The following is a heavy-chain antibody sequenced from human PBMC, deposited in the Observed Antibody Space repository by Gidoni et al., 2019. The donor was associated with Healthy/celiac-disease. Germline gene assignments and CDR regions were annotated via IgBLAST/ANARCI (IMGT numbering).Heavy chain of an antibody. J-gene: IGHJ4*02. Sequence: QVQLQESGLGLVKPSQPLSLTCTGSGGSISSGSYYWSWPRQPAGKGLEWIGRIYTSGITNYNPSLKSEVTMSVDTSKNQFSLKLSSVTAADTAVYYCAGGSDHPDHGWYWGQGTLVTVSS. CDR1: GGSISSGSYY. D-gene: IGHD4-17*01. CDR3: AGGSDHPDHGWY. CDR2: IYTSGIT. V-gene: IGHV4-61*02.